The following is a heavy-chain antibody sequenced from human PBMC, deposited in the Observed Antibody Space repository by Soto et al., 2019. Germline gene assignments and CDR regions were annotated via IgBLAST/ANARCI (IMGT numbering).Heavy chain of an antibody. Sequence: GGSLRLSCAASGFTFSSYSMNWVRQAPGKGLEWVSYISSSSSTIYYADSVKGRFTISRDNAKNSLYLQMNSLRAEDTAVYYCARTLTIWSFSDAFDIWGQGTMVTVSS. J-gene: IGHJ3*02. CDR2: ISSSSSTI. V-gene: IGHV3-48*01. CDR1: GFTFSSYS. CDR3: ARTLTIWSFSDAFDI. D-gene: IGHD3-9*01.